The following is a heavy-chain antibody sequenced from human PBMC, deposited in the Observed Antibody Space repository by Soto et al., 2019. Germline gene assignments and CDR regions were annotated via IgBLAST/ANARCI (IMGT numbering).Heavy chain of an antibody. CDR2: INPNGGST. J-gene: IGHJ3*02. CDR1: GYTFINYY. Sequence: QVQLVQSGAEVKKPGASVKVSCKASGYTFINYYMHWVRQAPGQGLEWMGIINPNGGSTTYAQKCQGRVTLTRDTSTNTVNMALSSLRSADTAVYYCASEKWLVRRNDPFDIWGQGTMGTVSS. D-gene: IGHD6-19*01. V-gene: IGHV1-46*01. CDR3: ASEKWLVRRNDPFDI.